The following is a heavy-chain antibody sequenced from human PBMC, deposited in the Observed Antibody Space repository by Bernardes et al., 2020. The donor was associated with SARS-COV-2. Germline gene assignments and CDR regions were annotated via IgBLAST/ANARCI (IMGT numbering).Heavy chain of an antibody. D-gene: IGHD3-22*01. V-gene: IGHV1-2*02. CDR3: ALPPTNYDRYGMDV. J-gene: IGHJ6*02. Sequence: ASVKVGWKASGYTFTGYYIHWVRQAPGQGLEWMGWNNPNSGGTNYAQKFQGRVTMTRDTSISTAYMEVSRLRSDDTAVYYCALPPTNYDRYGMDVWGQGTTVTVSS. CDR1: GYTFTGYY. CDR2: NNPNSGGT.